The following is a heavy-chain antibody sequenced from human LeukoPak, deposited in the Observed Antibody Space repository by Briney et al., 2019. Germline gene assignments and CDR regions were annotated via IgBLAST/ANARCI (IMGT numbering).Heavy chain of an antibody. J-gene: IGHJ4*02. D-gene: IGHD6-13*01. CDR2: IIPILGIA. CDR3: ARGAAAGTGNY. V-gene: IGHV1-69*02. CDR1: GGTFSSYT. Sequence: SVKVSCKASGGTFSSYTISWVRQATGQGLEWMGRIIPILGIANYAQKFQGRVTITADKSTSTAYMELSSLRSEDTAVYYCARGAAAGTGNYWGQGTLVTVSS.